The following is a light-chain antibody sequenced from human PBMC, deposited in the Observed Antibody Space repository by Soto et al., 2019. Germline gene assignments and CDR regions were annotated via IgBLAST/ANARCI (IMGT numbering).Light chain of an antibody. V-gene: IGKV1-5*03. CDR1: QSISSW. CDR3: QQYNSYSPWT. CDR2: KAS. J-gene: IGKJ1*01. Sequence: DIQMTQSPSTLAASVGDRVTITCRASQSISSWLAWYQQKPGKAPKLLIYKASSLESGVPSRFSGSGSGTEFTLTISSLQPDDLATYYCQQYNSYSPWTFGQGTMVEI.